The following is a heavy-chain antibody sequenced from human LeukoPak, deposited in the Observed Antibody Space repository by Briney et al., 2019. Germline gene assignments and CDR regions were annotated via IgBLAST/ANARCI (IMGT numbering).Heavy chain of an antibody. CDR2: ISYDGSDK. CDR1: GFTFSDYN. Sequence: PGGSLRLSCAASGFTFSDYNMHWVRQAPGKGLDWVTLISYDGSDKYYADSVKGRFSISRDNSKDTLYLQMNSLRAEDTAVYYCASLRSGSGTFYNDYWGQGTLVTVSS. CDR3: ASLRSGSGTFYNDY. V-gene: IGHV3-30*03. D-gene: IGHD3-10*01. J-gene: IGHJ4*02.